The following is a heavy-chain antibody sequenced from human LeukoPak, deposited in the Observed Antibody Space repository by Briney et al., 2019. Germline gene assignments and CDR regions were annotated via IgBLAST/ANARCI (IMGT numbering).Heavy chain of an antibody. Sequence: GGSLRLSCAASGFTFSSYSMNWVRQAPGKGLEWVSSISSSSSYIYYADSVKGRFTISRDNAKNSLYLQMNSLRAEDTAVYYCARDAEPYYYDSSGSGYWGQGTLVTVSS. CDR3: ARDAEPYYYDSSGSGY. V-gene: IGHV3-21*01. CDR1: GFTFSSYS. D-gene: IGHD3-22*01. J-gene: IGHJ4*02. CDR2: ISSSSSYI.